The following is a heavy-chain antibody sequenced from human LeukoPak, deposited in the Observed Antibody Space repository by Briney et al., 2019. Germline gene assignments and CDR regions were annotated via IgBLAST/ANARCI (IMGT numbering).Heavy chain of an antibody. CDR3: ARANPIAVAGTDFDY. CDR1: GYTFTSYD. D-gene: IGHD6-19*01. V-gene: IGHV1-8*01. CDR2: MNPNSGNT. Sequence: ASVKVSCKASGYTFTSYDINWVRQATGQGLEWMGWMNPNSGNTGYAQKFQGRVTMTRNTSISTAYMELSSLRPEDTAVYYCARANPIAVAGTDFDYWGQGTLVTVSS. J-gene: IGHJ4*02.